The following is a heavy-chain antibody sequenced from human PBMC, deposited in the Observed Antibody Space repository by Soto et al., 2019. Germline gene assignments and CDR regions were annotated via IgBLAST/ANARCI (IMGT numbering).Heavy chain of an antibody. J-gene: IGHJ4*02. CDR1: GFSLGSYW. CDR2: INQEGSET. CDR3: ARLSPSAGRRDLAC. Sequence: EVQLVESGGGLVQPGGPMRLSCEASGFSLGSYWLSWVRQAPGKGLEWVANINQEGSETDYVGSVKGRFTFTRDNAKNSLYLQMNSLRAEDTAVYYCARLSPSAGRRDLACWGQGTLVTVSS. V-gene: IGHV3-7*01.